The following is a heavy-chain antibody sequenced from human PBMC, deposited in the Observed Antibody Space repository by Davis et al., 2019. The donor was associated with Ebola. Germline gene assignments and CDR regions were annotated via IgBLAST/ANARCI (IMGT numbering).Heavy chain of an antibody. CDR2: INHSGST. CDR3: ARGRIAARLSLFDY. D-gene: IGHD6-6*01. CDR1: GGSFSGYY. J-gene: IGHJ4*02. Sequence: GSLRLSCAVYGGSFSGYYWSWIRQPPGKGLEWIGEINHSGSTNYNPSLKSRVTISVDTSKNQFSLKLSSVTAADTAVYYCARGRIAARLSLFDYWGQGTLVTVSS. V-gene: IGHV4-34*01.